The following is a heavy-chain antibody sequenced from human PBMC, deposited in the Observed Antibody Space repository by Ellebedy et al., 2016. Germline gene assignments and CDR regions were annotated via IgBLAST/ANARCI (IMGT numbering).Heavy chain of an antibody. CDR1: GFTFDDYA. V-gene: IGHV3-9*01. CDR2: ISWNSGTI. D-gene: IGHD3-10*01. CDR3: ARDYYGSGSYVDY. Sequence: GGSLRLSCAASGFTFDDYAMHWVRQPPGRGLEWVSFISWNSGTIHYADSVKGRFTISRDNAKNTLYVQMDGLRVEDTAVYYCARDYYGSGSYVDYWGQGTLVAVSS. J-gene: IGHJ4*02.